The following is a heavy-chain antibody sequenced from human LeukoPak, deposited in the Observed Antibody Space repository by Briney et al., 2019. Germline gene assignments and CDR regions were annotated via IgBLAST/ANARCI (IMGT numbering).Heavy chain of an antibody. D-gene: IGHD2-15*01. CDR3: ARSYCSGGHCYHFDY. Sequence: SETLSLTCTVSGGSISSSSYYWGWIRQPPGKGLEWIGYIYYSGSTNYNPSLKSRVTISVDTSKNQFSLKLSSVTAADTAVYYCARSYCSGGHCYHFDYWGQGTLVTVSS. CDR1: GGSISSSSYY. CDR2: IYYSGST. V-gene: IGHV4-61*05. J-gene: IGHJ4*02.